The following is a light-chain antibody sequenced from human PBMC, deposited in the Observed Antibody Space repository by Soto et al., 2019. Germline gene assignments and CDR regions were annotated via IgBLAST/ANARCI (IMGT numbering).Light chain of an antibody. V-gene: IGKV1-5*01. CDR3: QQFQSYPLT. CDR2: DSS. CDR1: QTISKW. Sequence: DIQMTQSPSTLPASVGDRVTITCQSSQTISKWLAWYQQKPGKAPKLLIYDSSTLETGVPSMFSGSGSVTEFTLTFSSLQTDDFATYFCQQFQSYPLTFVQGIKLDIK. J-gene: IGKJ2*01.